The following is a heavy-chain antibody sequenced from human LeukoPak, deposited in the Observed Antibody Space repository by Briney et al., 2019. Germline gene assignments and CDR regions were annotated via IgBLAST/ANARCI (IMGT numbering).Heavy chain of an antibody. CDR1: GFTFSSYG. Sequence: GGSPRISSAAAGFTFSSYGMNWGRPAPGKGLEGVSAISGSGGSTYYADSVKGRFTISRDNSKNTLYLQMNSLRADDTAVYYCTRGGHSSSLFWNNWGQGTLVTVSS. J-gene: IGHJ4*02. CDR2: ISGSGGST. CDR3: TRGGHSSSLFWNN. V-gene: IGHV3-23*01. D-gene: IGHD6-13*01.